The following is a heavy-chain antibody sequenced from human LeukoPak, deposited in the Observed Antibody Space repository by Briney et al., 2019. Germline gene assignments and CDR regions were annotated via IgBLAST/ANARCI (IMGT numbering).Heavy chain of an antibody. J-gene: IGHJ5*02. CDR2: IKTDGSIT. CDR3: VRGGNYVWGSYDP. Sequence: GRSLSLSCAASEFTFSSFWMHWVRHAPGKGLVWVSRIKTDGSITTYADSVKGRFTISRDNAKKTLYLQMRSLRAEDTAVYYCVRGGNYVWGSYDPWGQGTLVTVSS. D-gene: IGHD3-16*01. CDR1: EFTFSSFW. V-gene: IGHV3-74*01.